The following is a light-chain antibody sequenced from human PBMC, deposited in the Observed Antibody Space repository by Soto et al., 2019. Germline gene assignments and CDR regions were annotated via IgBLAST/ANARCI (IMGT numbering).Light chain of an antibody. V-gene: IGKV3-15*01. CDR2: GAS. CDR3: QQYNNWLRLT. CDR1: QSVSSI. J-gene: IGKJ1*01. Sequence: EIVMTQSPATLSVSPGERATLSCRASQSVSSILAWYQQKPGQAPRLLIYGASTRATGIPARFSGSGSGTEFTLTISSLQSEDFAVYYCQQYNNWLRLTFGQGTKVEIK.